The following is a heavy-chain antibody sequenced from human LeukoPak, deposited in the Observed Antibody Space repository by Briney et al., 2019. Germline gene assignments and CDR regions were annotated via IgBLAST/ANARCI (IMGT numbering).Heavy chain of an antibody. CDR1: GYSFTSYW. Sequence: GESLRISCKGSGYSFTSYWIGWVRQMPGKGLEWMGIIFPGDSDTRYSPSFQGQVTISADTSINTAYLQWRSLKTSDIAMYYCARHLTRSILNDAFDIWGQGTMVTVSA. J-gene: IGHJ3*02. CDR2: IFPGDSDT. D-gene: IGHD3-3*01. CDR3: ARHLTRSILNDAFDI. V-gene: IGHV5-51*01.